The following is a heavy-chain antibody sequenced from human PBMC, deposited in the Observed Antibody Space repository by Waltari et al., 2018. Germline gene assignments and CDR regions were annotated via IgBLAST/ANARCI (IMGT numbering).Heavy chain of an antibody. V-gene: IGHV1-69*01. Sequence: QVQLVQSGAEVKKPGSSVKVSCRASGGTFSSYAIRWVRRAPGQGLEWMGGIIPIFGTANYAQKFQGRVTITADESTSTAYMELSSLRSEDTAVYDCASCSGGSCYSGYYFDYWGQGTLVTVSS. J-gene: IGHJ4*02. CDR2: IIPIFGTA. CDR1: GGTFSSYA. D-gene: IGHD2-15*01. CDR3: ASCSGGSCYSGYYFDY.